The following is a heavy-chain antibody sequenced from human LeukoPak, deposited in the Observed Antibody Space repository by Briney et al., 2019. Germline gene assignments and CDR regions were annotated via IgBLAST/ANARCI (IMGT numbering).Heavy chain of an antibody. Sequence: PGGSLRFSCAASGFTFSSYAMHWVRQAPGKGLEWVAVISYDGSNKYYADSVKGRFTISRDNSKNTLYLQMNSLRAEDTAVYYCARVKEMVRAFFDYWGQGTLVTVSS. V-gene: IGHV3-30-3*01. CDR2: ISYDGSNK. J-gene: IGHJ4*02. CDR3: ARVKEMVRAFFDY. CDR1: GFTFSSYA. D-gene: IGHD3-10*01.